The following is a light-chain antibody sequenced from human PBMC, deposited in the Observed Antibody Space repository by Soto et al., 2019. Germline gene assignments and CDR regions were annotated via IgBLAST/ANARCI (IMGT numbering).Light chain of an antibody. V-gene: IGKV1-12*02. CDR3: QQANSFPYT. CDR1: QAISSW. J-gene: IGKJ2*01. CDR2: AAS. Sequence: DIQMTQSPSSVSASGGDRVTITCRASQAISSWLAWYQQKPGKAPKLLIYAASTLQSGVPSRFSGSGSGTAFTRTITSLQPEDFAPYYCQQANSFPYTFGQGTKLEIK.